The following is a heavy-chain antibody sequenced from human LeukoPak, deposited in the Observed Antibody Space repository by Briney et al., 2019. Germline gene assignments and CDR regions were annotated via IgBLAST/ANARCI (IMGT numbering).Heavy chain of an antibody. Sequence: GGSLRLSCTASGVSIGDYAMSWFRQAPGKGLEWVSLIRSKAYGGTTEYAASVEGRFTISRDDSKSIAYLQMNSLKAEDTAVYYCTKSRFYDYVWGGSWGQGTLVTVSS. D-gene: IGHD3-16*01. CDR3: TKSRFYDYVWGGS. CDR1: GVSIGDYA. CDR2: IRSKAYGGTT. V-gene: IGHV3-49*03. J-gene: IGHJ5*02.